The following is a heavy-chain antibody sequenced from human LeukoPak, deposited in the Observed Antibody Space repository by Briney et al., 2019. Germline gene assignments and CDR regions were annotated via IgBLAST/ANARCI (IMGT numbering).Heavy chain of an antibody. Sequence: GGSLRLSLPASGLTFSSYGMHGVRPAPGKGGEWVAVIWYDGSNKCYADSVKGRFTISRDNSKNTLYLQTNSLRAEDTAVYYCAKDSSEQWLAYYFDYWGQGTLVTVSS. CDR1: GLTFSSYG. CDR3: AKDSSEQWLAYYFDY. CDR2: IWYDGSNK. V-gene: IGHV3-33*06. J-gene: IGHJ4*02. D-gene: IGHD6-19*01.